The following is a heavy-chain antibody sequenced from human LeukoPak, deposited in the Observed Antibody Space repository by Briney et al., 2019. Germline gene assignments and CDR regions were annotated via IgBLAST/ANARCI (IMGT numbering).Heavy chain of an antibody. J-gene: IGHJ4*02. CDR2: MSGSGGST. CDR3: AKAYYGSGTYYRDFDY. V-gene: IGHV3-23*01. Sequence: GGFLRLSCAASGFTFSSYAMSWVRQAPGKGLEWVSVMSGSGGSTYYTDSVKGRFTISRDNSENTLYLEMNSLRAEDTAVYYCAKAYYGSGTYYRDFDYWGQGTLVTVSS. CDR1: GFTFSSYA. D-gene: IGHD3-10*01.